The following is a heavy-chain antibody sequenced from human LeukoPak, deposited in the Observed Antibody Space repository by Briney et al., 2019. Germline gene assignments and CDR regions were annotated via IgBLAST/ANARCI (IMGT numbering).Heavy chain of an antibody. V-gene: IGHV4-59*11. J-gene: IGHJ6*02. CDR3: ARTAGGSGAGYYGMDV. CDR1: GASMNTHY. CDR2: IYYSGST. Sequence: SETLSLTCAVSGASMNTHYWSWIRQPPGKGLEWIGYIYYSGSTNYNPSLKSRVTISVDTSKNQFSLKLSSVTAADTAVYYCARTAGGSGAGYYGMDVWGQGTTVTVSS. D-gene: IGHD3-10*01.